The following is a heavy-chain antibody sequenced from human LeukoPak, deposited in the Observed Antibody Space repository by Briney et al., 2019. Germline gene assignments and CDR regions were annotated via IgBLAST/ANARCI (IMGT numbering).Heavy chain of an antibody. J-gene: IGHJ4*02. CDR2: INQDGSAE. CDR3: VRLFGGVTTFDY. V-gene: IGHV3-7*01. D-gene: IGHD4-17*01. Sequence: GGSLRLSCAASGFTLHLFDELGSQAPGKGLDWVASINQDGSAEYYVDSVRGRFTISRDNAKNSLYLQVNSLRVDDTAVYYCVRLFGGVTTFDYWGQGTLVTVSS. CDR1: GFTLHLF.